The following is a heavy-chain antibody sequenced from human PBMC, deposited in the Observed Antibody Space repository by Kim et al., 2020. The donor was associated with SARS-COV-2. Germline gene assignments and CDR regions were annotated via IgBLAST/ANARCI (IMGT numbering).Heavy chain of an antibody. CDR1: AFTFSSYA. Sequence: GGSLRLSCAASAFTFSSYAMHWVSQAPGKGLEWVAVISHNGNKTYYADSEKGRFTISRDNSKNTLYLQINSLRTEDTAVYYCARGRITMVRGLVQEIYYFDYWGQGTLVTVSS. D-gene: IGHD3-10*01. J-gene: IGHJ4*02. V-gene: IGHV3-30*04. CDR3: ARGRITMVRGLVQEIYYFDY. CDR2: ISHNGNKT.